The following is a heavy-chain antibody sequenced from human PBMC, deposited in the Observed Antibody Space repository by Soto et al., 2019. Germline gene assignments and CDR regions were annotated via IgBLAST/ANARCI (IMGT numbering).Heavy chain of an antibody. Sequence: EVQLVESGGGLVQPGGSLRLSCAASGFTFSSYEMNWVRQAPGKGLEWVSYISSSGSTIYYADSVKGRFTISRDNAKNSLYLQMNSLRADDTAVYYCARSNGDYVWGSYRYLDYWGQGTLVTVSS. CDR2: ISSSGSTI. J-gene: IGHJ4*02. CDR3: ARSNGDYVWGSYRYLDY. V-gene: IGHV3-48*03. D-gene: IGHD3-16*02. CDR1: GFTFSSYE.